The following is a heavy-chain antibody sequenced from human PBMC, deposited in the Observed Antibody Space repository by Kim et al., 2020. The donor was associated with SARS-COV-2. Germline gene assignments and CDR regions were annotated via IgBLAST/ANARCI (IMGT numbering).Heavy chain of an antibody. D-gene: IGHD3-3*01. V-gene: IGHV1-3*01. Sequence: ASVKVSCKASGYTFTSYAMHWVRQAPGQRLEWMGWINAGNGNTKYSQKFQGRVTITRDTSASTAYMELSSLRSEDTAVYYCAKQYYDFWSGYSYYGMDVWGQGTTVTVSS. CDR1: GYTFTSYA. J-gene: IGHJ6*02. CDR2: INAGNGNT. CDR3: AKQYYDFWSGYSYYGMDV.